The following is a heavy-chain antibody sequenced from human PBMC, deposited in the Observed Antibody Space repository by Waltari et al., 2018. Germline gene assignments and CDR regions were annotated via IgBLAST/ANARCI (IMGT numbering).Heavy chain of an antibody. CDR3: ARAEGVAAGGKAYNYFDP. V-gene: IGHV4-38-2*02. CDR1: GYSLTRGYS. D-gene: IGHD2-15*01. Sequence: QVQLQESGPGLLKPSETLSLTCSVSGYSLTRGYSWAWFRRPPGQVFEWIGTIYHSGRTYYNPSLESRVTISVDTSKNQFSLKLASVTAADAALYYCARAEGVAAGGKAYNYFDPWGQGTLVTVSS. CDR2: IYHSGRT. J-gene: IGHJ5*02.